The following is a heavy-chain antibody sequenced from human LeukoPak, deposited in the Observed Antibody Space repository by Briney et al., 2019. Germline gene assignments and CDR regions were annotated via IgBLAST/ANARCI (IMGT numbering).Heavy chain of an antibody. CDR2: IYYSGST. CDR1: GGSFSGYY. D-gene: IGHD6-6*01. CDR3: AIRSSFYYYYGMDV. J-gene: IGHJ6*02. Sequence: SETLSLTCAVYGGSFSGYYWSWIRQPPGKGLEWIGYIYYSGSTNYNPSLKSRVTISVDTSKNQFSLKLSSVTAADTAVYYCAIRSSFYYYYGMDVWGQGTTVTVSS. V-gene: IGHV4-59*01.